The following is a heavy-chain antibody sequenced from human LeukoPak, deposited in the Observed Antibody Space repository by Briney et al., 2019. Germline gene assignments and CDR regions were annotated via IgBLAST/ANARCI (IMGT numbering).Heavy chain of an antibody. CDR3: ARGADTGYSSDS. CDR2: INSDARST. D-gene: IGHD6-19*01. J-gene: IGHJ5*02. V-gene: IGHV3-74*01. CDR1: GFTFSNYW. Sequence: QPGGSLRLSCAASGFTFSNYWMHWVRQAPGKGLVWVSRINSDARSTNYADSVKGRFTISRDNAKNTLYLQMNSLRAEDTAVYYCARGADTGYSSDSWGQGTLVTVSS.